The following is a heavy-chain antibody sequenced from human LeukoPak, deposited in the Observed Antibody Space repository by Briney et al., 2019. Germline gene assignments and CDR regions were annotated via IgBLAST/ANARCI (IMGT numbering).Heavy chain of an antibody. J-gene: IGHJ4*02. CDR1: GYTFIDYH. CDR3: ARVGYYESSGYYEY. CDR2: INPKSGGT. V-gene: IGHV1-2*06. D-gene: IGHD3-22*01. Sequence: ASVKVSCKASGYTFIDYHIHWVRQAPGQGLEWMGRINPKSGGTNHAQKFQGRVTMTRDTSISTVYMELSRLRSDDTAVYYCARVGYYESSGYYEYWGQGTLVTVSS.